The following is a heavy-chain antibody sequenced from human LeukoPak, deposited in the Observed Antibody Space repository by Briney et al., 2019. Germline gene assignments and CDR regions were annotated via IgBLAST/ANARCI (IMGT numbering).Heavy chain of an antibody. V-gene: IGHV4-4*07. J-gene: IGHJ4*02. CDR3: ARGVLYYDTSGRGYYFDY. CDR1: GGSIGSYY. D-gene: IGHD3-22*01. Sequence: SETLSLTCTVSGGSIGSYYWSWIRQPAGKGLEWIGRIYTSGGTVYNPSLKSRVTMSVDTSKNQFSLKLSSGTAADTAVYYCARGVLYYDTSGRGYYFDYWGQGTLVTVSS. CDR2: IYTSGGT.